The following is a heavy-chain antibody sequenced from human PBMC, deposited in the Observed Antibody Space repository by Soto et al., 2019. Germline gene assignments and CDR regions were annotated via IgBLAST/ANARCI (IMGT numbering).Heavy chain of an antibody. CDR2: IYWDDDK. V-gene: IGHV2-5*02. CDR1: G. J-gene: IGHJ2*01. Sequence: GVGWIRQPPGKALEWLAVIYWDDDKRYSSSLKSRLSITKDTSKNQVVLTMTNMDPVDTATYFCEEHDGIRVTVPVSAFLLNRSSDL. D-gene: IGHD4-17*01. CDR3: EEHDGIRVTVPVSAFLLNRSSDL.